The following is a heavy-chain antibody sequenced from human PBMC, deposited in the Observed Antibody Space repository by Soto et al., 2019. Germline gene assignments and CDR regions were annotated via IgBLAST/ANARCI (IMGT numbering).Heavy chain of an antibody. CDR3: ARGDDFWSGYYIDY. CDR1: GGSISSYY. Sequence: PSETLSLTCTVSGGSISSYYWSWIRQPPGKGLEWIGYIYYSGSTNYNPSLKSRVTISVDTSKNQFSLKLSSVTAADTAVYYCARGDDFWSGYYIDYWGQGTLVTVSS. J-gene: IGHJ4*02. CDR2: IYYSGST. D-gene: IGHD3-3*01. V-gene: IGHV4-59*08.